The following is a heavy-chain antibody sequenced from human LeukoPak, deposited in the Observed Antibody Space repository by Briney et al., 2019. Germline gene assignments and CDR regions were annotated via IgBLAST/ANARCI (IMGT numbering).Heavy chain of an antibody. CDR2: ISRTSSDI. Sequence: GGSLRLSCAASGFTFSSYSMNWVRQAPGKGLEWVSSISRTSSDIYYADSVQGRFTISRDNAKNSLYLQMNSLRAEDTAVYYCARDVGDGEYFFDFWGQGTLVTVSS. CDR3: ARDVGDGEYFFDF. V-gene: IGHV3-21*01. CDR1: GFTFSSYS. J-gene: IGHJ4*02. D-gene: IGHD3-10*01.